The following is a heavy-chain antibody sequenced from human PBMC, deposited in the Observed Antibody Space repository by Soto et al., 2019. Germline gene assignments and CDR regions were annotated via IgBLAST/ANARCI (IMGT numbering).Heavy chain of an antibody. CDR2: IWYDGSNK. Sequence: GGSLRLSCAASGFTFSSYGMHWVRQAPGKGLEWVAVIWYDGSNKYYADSVKGRFTISRDNSKNTLYLQMNSLRAEDAAVCYCARDMSIAAQSEVYYYYGMDVWGKGTTVTVSS. J-gene: IGHJ6*04. D-gene: IGHD6-6*01. V-gene: IGHV3-33*01. CDR3: ARDMSIAAQSEVYYYYGMDV. CDR1: GFTFSSYG.